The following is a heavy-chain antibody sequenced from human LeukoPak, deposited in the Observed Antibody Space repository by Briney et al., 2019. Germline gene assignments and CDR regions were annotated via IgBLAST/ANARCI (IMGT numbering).Heavy chain of an antibody. V-gene: IGHV3-53*01. CDR2: IYSGGST. CDR3: ASHPYSSSSIWFDP. CDR1: GFTVSSNY. J-gene: IGHJ5*02. Sequence: GGSLRLSCAASGFTVSSNYMSWVRQAPGKGLEWVSVIYSGGSTYYADSVKGRFTISRDNSKNTLYLQMNSLRAEDTAVYYCASHPYSSSSIWFDPWGQGTLVTVSS. D-gene: IGHD6-6*01.